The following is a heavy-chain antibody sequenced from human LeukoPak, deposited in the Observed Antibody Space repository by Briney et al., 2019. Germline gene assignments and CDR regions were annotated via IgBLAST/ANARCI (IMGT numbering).Heavy chain of an antibody. D-gene: IGHD4-23*01. CDR1: GITVSSNY. Sequence: GGSLRLSCAASGITVSSNYMSWVRQAPGKGLEWVSVIYSGGDTYYADSAKGRFTISRDNSKNTLYLQMNSLRAEDTAVYYCARYNFYGGTPFDCWGQGALVTVSS. J-gene: IGHJ4*02. CDR2: IYSGGDT. CDR3: ARYNFYGGTPFDC. V-gene: IGHV3-66*01.